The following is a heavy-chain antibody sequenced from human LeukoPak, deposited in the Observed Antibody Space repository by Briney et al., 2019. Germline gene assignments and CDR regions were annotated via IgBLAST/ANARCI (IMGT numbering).Heavy chain of an antibody. D-gene: IGHD3-22*01. CDR2: INPNSGGT. Sequence: ASVKVSCKASGYTFTGYYMHWVRQAPGQGLEWMGWINPNSGGTNYAQKFQGRVTMTRDTSISTAYMELSRLRSDDTAVYYCARGYYYDSSGYYFQFGYWGQGTLVTVSS. J-gene: IGHJ4*02. CDR1: GYTFTGYY. CDR3: ARGYYYDSSGYYFQFGY. V-gene: IGHV1-2*02.